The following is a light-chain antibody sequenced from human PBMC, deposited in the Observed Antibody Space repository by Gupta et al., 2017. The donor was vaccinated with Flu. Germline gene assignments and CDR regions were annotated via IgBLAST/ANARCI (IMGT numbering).Light chain of an antibody. J-gene: IGKJ4*01. CDR3: QQSYTAPLS. CDR2: HAS. V-gene: IGKV1-39*01. Sequence: GDRVSITCRASQRIGNFLNWYQQKPGKAPNLLIYHASTVNSGVPSRFSGNTSGTEFTLTINNLQPEDFATYSCQQSYTAPLSFGGGTKVEI. CDR1: QRIGNF.